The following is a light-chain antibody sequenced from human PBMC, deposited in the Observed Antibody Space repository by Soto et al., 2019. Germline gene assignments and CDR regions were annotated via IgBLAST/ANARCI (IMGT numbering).Light chain of an antibody. Sequence: DIQMTQSPSSLSASVGDRVTITCRASQGIRHYLAWYQQKPGKVPKLLIYEASNLQSGVPSRFRGGGSGTEVPLTISSLQPEDVATYYCQNFDSAPLTVAQGPKVEI. CDR2: EAS. CDR1: QGIRHY. J-gene: IGKJ1*01. V-gene: IGKV1-27*01. CDR3: QNFDSAPLT.